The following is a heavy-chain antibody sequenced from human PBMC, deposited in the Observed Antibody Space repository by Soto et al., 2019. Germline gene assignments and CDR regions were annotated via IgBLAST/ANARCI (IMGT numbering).Heavy chain of an antibody. D-gene: IGHD3-22*01. CDR1: GYTFTSYD. V-gene: IGHV1-3*01. CDR2: INPSDGNR. CDR3: ARDRLRGYDSSGFYS. Sequence: RASVKVSCKASGYTFTSYDMHWVRQAPGQRLEWMGWINPSDGNRNFAQKFEDRVTMTTATSTNTVFLELRSLKSDDTAIYYCARDRLRGYDSSGFYSWGQGTMVTVSS. J-gene: IGHJ4*02.